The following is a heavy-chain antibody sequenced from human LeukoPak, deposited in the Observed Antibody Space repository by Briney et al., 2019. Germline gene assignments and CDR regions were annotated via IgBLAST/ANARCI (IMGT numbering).Heavy chain of an antibody. J-gene: IGHJ2*01. CDR1: GGSIRSNNYY. Sequence: SETLSLTCTVSGGSIRSNNYYWGWVRQPPGKGLEWIGTIYYSGSTSYNPSLKSRVTISVDMSKNQFSLKLSSVTAADTAVYYPYYYDTSTYWYFDLWGRGTLVTVSS. CDR3: YYYDTSTYWYFDL. V-gene: IGHV4-39*01. CDR2: IYYSGST. D-gene: IGHD3-22*01.